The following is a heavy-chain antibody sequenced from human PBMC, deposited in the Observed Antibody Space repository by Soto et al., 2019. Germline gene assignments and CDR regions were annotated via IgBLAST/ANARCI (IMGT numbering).Heavy chain of an antibody. Sequence: EVQLLESGGGLVQTGGSLRLSCAASGFTFINYAMTWVRQAPGKGLEWVSAISGSGGSRYYADSVKGRFTISREESKNTVCLQMNSLRAEDTAVYYCAKAVNSAGYFYFDYWGQGTLVTVSS. D-gene: IGHD6-25*01. CDR2: ISGSGGSR. CDR3: AKAVNSAGYFYFDY. V-gene: IGHV3-23*01. J-gene: IGHJ4*02. CDR1: GFTFINYA.